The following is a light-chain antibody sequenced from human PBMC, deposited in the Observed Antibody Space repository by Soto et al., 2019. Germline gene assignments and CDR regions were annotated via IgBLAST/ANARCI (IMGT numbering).Light chain of an antibody. CDR1: QSVSVN. J-gene: IGKJ5*01. Sequence: EIVMTQSPATLSVSPGERATLSCRASQSVSVNLAWYQQKPGQPPRLLIYDASNRATGIPARFSGSGSGTDFTLTISSLEPEDFAVYYCQQRSNWPITFGQGTRLEIK. CDR2: DAS. V-gene: IGKV3-11*01. CDR3: QQRSNWPIT.